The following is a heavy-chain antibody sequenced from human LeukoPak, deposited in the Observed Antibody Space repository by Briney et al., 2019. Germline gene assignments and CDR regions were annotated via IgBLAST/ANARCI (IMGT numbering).Heavy chain of an antibody. CDR3: ARNWGSPTRALRYYFDY. CDR2: IIPIFGTA. Sequence: SVKVSCKASGGTFSSYAISWVRQAPGQGLEWMGGIIPIFGTANYAQKFQGRVTVTADESTSTAYMELSSLRSEDTAVYYCARNWGSPTRALRYYFDYWGQGTLVTVSS. J-gene: IGHJ4*02. V-gene: IGHV1-69*13. D-gene: IGHD3-16*01. CDR1: GGTFSSYA.